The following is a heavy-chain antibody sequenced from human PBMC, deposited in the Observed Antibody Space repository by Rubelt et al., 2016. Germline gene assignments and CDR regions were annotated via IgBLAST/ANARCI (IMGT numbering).Heavy chain of an antibody. D-gene: IGHD3-22*01. CDR2: ISYDGGKS. V-gene: IGHV3-30*18. CDR3: AKDLAYYDSSGSDY. Sequence: GGGVVQPGGSLRLSCAASGFSFSSCGMHWVRQAPGKGLEWVAVISYDGGKSYYADSVKGRFTISRDNSKNTLYLQMNSLRAEDTAVYYCAKDLAYYDSSGSDYWGQGTLVTVSS. J-gene: IGHJ4*02. CDR1: GFSFSSCG.